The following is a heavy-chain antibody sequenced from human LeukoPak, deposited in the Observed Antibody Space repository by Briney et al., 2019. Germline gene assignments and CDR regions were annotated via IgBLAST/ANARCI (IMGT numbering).Heavy chain of an antibody. V-gene: IGHV4-4*07. J-gene: IGHJ6*03. D-gene: IGHD1-14*01. CDR2: IYTSGST. CDR3: ARERRGLPRKNYYYYNRAV. CDR1: GGSISSYY. Sequence: SETLSLTCTVSGGSISSYYWSWIRQPAGKGLEWIGRIYTSGSTNYNPSLKSRVTMSVDTSKNQFSLKLSSVTAAATAVYYCARERRGLPRKNYYYYNRAVGEKGTTVPVS.